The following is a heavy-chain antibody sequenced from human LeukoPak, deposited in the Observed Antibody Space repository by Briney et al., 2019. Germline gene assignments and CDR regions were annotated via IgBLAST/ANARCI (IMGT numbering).Heavy chain of an antibody. CDR1: GFTSITYV. Sequence: GGSLRLSCAPSGFTSITYVMHWVRQAPGEGLEWVAVIWYDGSNKYYADSVKGRFTISRDNSKNTLYLQMNSLRAEDTAVFYCARGRRRDANTFDAFDIWGQGTMVTVSS. CDR3: ARGRRRDANTFDAFDI. CDR2: IWYDGSNK. J-gene: IGHJ3*02. D-gene: IGHD5-24*01. V-gene: IGHV3-33*01.